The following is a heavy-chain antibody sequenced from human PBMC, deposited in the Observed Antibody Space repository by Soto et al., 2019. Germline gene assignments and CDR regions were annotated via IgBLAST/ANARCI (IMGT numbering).Heavy chain of an antibody. CDR3: AKMEGMDPWAYSFAH. CDR1: GFTFSDFA. CDR2: IYGGGNGP. V-gene: IGHV3-23*01. D-gene: IGHD2-2*03. J-gene: IGHJ4*02. Sequence: EVQVLESGGGLVQPGGPLRLSCAATGFTFSDFAMSWVRQAPGKGLEWVSRIYGGGNGPHYADSVKGRVTISRDNSKNTLYLQMNSLRAEDTAVYYCAKMEGMDPWAYSFAHWGQGTLVTVSS.